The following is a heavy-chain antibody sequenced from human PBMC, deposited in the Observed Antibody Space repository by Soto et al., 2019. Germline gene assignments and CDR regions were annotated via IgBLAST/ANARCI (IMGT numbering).Heavy chain of an antibody. CDR3: VKDEYCGSTSCHGYFQH. Sequence: HPGGSLRLSCSASGFTFGSYAMHWVRQAPGKGLEYVSGISNNGGSTYYADSVKGRFTISRDNSNNTLYLQMSSLRAEDTAVYYCVKDEYCGSTSCHGYFQHWGQGTLVTVSS. CDR1: GFTFGSYA. J-gene: IGHJ1*01. D-gene: IGHD2-2*01. V-gene: IGHV3-64D*06. CDR2: ISNNGGST.